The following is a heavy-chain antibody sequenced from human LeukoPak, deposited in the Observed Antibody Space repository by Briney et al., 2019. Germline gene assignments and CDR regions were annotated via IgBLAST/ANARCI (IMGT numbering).Heavy chain of an antibody. D-gene: IGHD3-10*01. V-gene: IGHV1-69*13. CDR2: IIPIFGTA. CDR3: ARVEPGAQRFGAFDI. CDR1: GGTFSSYA. Sequence: ASVTVSCKASGGTFSSYAISWVRQAPGQGLEWMGGIIPIFGTANYAQKFQGRVTITADESTSTAYMELSSLRSEDTAVYYRARVEPGAQRFGAFDIWGQGTMVTVSS. J-gene: IGHJ3*02.